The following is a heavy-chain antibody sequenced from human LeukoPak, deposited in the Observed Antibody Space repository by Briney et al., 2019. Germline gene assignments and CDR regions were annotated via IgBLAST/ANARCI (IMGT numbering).Heavy chain of an antibody. CDR3: AKTGLRLGELSSTFALYYFDY. CDR2: ISGSGGST. J-gene: IGHJ4*02. CDR1: GFTFSSYA. V-gene: IGHV3-23*01. Sequence: PGGSLRLSCAASGFTFSSYAMSWVRQAPGKGLEWVSAISGSGGSTYYADSVKGRFTISRDNSKNTLYLQMNSPRAEDTAVYYCAKTGLRLGELSSTFALYYFDYWGQGTLVTVSS. D-gene: IGHD3-16*02.